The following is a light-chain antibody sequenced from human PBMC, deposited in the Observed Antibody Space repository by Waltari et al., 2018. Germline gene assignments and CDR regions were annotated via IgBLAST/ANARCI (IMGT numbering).Light chain of an antibody. CDR1: QSISRY. CDR3: QNHERLPAM. J-gene: IGKJ1*01. CDR2: AAS. Sequence: EIVLTQSPVTLSLSPGERATLSCRASQSISRYLALYQQKPGQAPRLLIYAASSRATGIPDRFSGSGSGTDFSLTISRLEPEDFAVYYCQNHERLPAMFGQGTKVEIK. V-gene: IGKV3-20*01.